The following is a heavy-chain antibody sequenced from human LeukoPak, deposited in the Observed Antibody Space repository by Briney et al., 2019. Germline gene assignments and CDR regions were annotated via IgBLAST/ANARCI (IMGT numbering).Heavy chain of an antibody. J-gene: IGHJ4*02. Sequence: GGSLRLSCAASGFTFSGSAMHWVRQASGKGLEWVGRIRSKANSYATAYAASVKGRFTISRDDSKNAAYLQMNSLKTEDTAVYYCTSTTPMVRGVIVYWGQGTLVTVSS. CDR3: TSTTPMVRGVIVY. CDR2: IRSKANSYAT. CDR1: GFTFSGSA. V-gene: IGHV3-73*01. D-gene: IGHD3-10*01.